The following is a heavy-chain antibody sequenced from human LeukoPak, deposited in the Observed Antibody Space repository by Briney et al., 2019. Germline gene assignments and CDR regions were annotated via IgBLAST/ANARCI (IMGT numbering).Heavy chain of an antibody. CDR2: IYSSGST. V-gene: IGHV4-59*01. CDR1: GDSLRSYY. CDR3: ARDKGRAFDI. Sequence: PSETLSLTRTVSGDSLRSYYLSWVPPPPRKVLEWIGYIYSSGSTNYNPSLKSRVTMSVDTSKNQFSLKLSSVTAADTAVYYCARDKGRAFDIWGQGTVVTVSS. J-gene: IGHJ3*02.